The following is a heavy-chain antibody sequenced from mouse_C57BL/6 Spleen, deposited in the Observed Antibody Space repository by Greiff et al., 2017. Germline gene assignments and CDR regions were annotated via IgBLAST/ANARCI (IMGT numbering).Heavy chain of an antibody. V-gene: IGHV14-4*01. CDR2: IDPENGDT. D-gene: IGHD1-1*01. Sequence: VQLKQSGAELVRPGASVKLSCTASGFNIKDDYMHWVKQRPEQGLEWIGWIDPENGDTEYASKFQGKATITADTSSNTAYLQLSSLTSEDTAVYYCTTRYYYGSSTGYFDVWGTGTTVTVSS. CDR1: GFNIKDDY. CDR3: TTRYYYGSSTGYFDV. J-gene: IGHJ1*03.